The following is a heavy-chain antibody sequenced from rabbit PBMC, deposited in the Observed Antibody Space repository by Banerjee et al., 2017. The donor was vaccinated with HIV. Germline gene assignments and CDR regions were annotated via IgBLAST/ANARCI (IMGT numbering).Heavy chain of an antibody. J-gene: IGHJ4*01. CDR2: INTISGDT. Sequence: QEQLEESGGDLVKPEGSLTITCTASGFSFSNGYVMCWVRQAPGKGLEWIACINTISGDTVYAIWAKGRFTISKTSSTTVTLQMTSLTAADTATYFCARGADYVHWSYDLWGPGTLVTVS. CDR1: GFSFSNGYV. CDR3: ARGADYVHWSYDL. D-gene: IGHD6-1*01. V-gene: IGHV1S45*01.